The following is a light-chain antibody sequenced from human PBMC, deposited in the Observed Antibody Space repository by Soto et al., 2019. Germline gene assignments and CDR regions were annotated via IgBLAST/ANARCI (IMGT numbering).Light chain of an antibody. Sequence: QSVLTQPPSVSGAPGQRVTISCTRSSSNIGAGYDVHWYQQLPGTAPKLLIYDNTNRPSGVPDRFSASKSGTSASLAITGLQAEDEADYYCQSYDSSLSGSAVFGGGTKVTVL. V-gene: IGLV1-40*01. CDR3: QSYDSSLSGSAV. CDR2: DNT. J-gene: IGLJ2*01. CDR1: SSNIGAGYD.